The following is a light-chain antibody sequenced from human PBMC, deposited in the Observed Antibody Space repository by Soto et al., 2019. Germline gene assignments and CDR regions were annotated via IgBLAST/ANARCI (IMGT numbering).Light chain of an antibody. Sequence: EIVLTQSPGTLSLSPGERVTLSCRASQSISSSSLAWYQQKPGQAPRLLMYDASSRATGIPDRFNGSGSGTDFTLTISRLEPEDFAVYYCQQYGRPPRTFGQGTKVEIK. J-gene: IGKJ1*01. CDR2: DAS. CDR3: QQYGRPPRT. V-gene: IGKV3-20*01. CDR1: QSISSSS.